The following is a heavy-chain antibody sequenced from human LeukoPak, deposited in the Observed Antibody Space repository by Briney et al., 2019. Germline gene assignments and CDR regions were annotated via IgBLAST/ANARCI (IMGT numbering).Heavy chain of an antibody. CDR1: GDSISSYY. V-gene: IGHV4-4*09. Sequence: SETLSLTCTVSGDSISSYYWSWIRQPPGKGLEWIGYIYTSGGTNYIPSLKGRVTISIDTSKNQFSLKLSSVTAADSAVYYCARLTRLSTSPDRYYLDYWGQGTLSPSPQ. D-gene: IGHD6-6*01. CDR3: ARLTRLSTSPDRYYLDY. CDR2: IYTSGGT. J-gene: IGHJ4*02.